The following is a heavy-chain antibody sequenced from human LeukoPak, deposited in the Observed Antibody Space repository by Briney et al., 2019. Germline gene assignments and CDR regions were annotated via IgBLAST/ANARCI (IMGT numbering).Heavy chain of an antibody. J-gene: IGHJ5*02. CDR1: GFTFSDYY. CDR3: ARDVRYYGSGSYYNWFDP. Sequence: PGGSLRLSCAASGFTFSDYYMSWLRQAPGKGLEWVSYISSSSSYTNYADSVKGRFTISRDNAKNSLYLQMNSLRAEDTAVYYCARDVRYYGSGSYYNWFDPWGQGTLVTVSS. D-gene: IGHD3-10*01. V-gene: IGHV3-11*06. CDR2: ISSSSSYT.